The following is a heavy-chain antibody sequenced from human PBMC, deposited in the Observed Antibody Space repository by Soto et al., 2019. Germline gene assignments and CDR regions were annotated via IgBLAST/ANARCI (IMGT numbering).Heavy chain of an antibody. D-gene: IGHD3-22*01. CDR3: ARFRDYYDSSGYFHLDYYYYGMDV. CDR1: GGSISSYY. V-gene: IGHV4-59*08. Sequence: PSETLSLTCTVAGGSISSYYWSWIRQPPGKGLEWIGYIYYSGITDYNPSLKSRVSISVDTSKNQFSLKLSSVTAADTAVYYCARFRDYYDSSGYFHLDYYYYGMDVWGQGTTVTVSS. CDR2: IYYSGIT. J-gene: IGHJ6*02.